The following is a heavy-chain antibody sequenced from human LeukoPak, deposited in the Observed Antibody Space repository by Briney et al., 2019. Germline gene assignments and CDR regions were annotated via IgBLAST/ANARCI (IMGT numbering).Heavy chain of an antibody. D-gene: IGHD3-3*01. CDR2: MNRNSGRT. V-gene: IGHV1-2*02. J-gene: IGHJ3*02. CDR3: ARDPRITILGVVSSDAFDI. CDR1: VYTFTGCN. Sequence: ASVKVSCRASVYTFTGCNRHWVRRSTGQGPGWMGGMNRNSGRTNYAQKSHGRVTRTRDTSISTAYMELSRLRSDDTAVYYCARDPRITILGVVSSDAFDIWGQRTRVTVSS.